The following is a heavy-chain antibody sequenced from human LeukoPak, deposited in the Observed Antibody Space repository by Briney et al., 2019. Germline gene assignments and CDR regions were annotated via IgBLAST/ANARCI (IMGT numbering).Heavy chain of an antibody. CDR1: GGSISSGDYY. D-gene: IGHD3-16*02. J-gene: IGHJ4*02. CDR3: ARENLVRQTTYYDYVWGSYRWLPPTYYFDY. Sequence: PSQTLSLTCTVSGGSISSGDYYWSWIRQPPGKGLEWIGYIYYSGSTYYNPSLKRRVTISVDTSKNQFSLKLSSVTAADTAVYYCARENLVRQTTYYDYVWGSYRWLPPTYYFDYWGQGTLVTVSS. V-gene: IGHV4-30-4*08. CDR2: IYYSGST.